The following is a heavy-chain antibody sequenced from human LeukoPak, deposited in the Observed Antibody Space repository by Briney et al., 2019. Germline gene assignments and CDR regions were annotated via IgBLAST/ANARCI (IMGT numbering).Heavy chain of an antibody. CDR3: ARRTPVVGLFDY. V-gene: IGHV4-61*08. D-gene: IGHD6-19*01. CDR2: IFYSGST. J-gene: IGHJ4*02. Sequence: NTSETLSLTCIVSGGPVNSVGYYWGWIRQPPGKGLEWIGYIFYSGSTYYNPSLQSRVTVSADTSKNQFSLKLSSVTAADMAVYFCARRTPVVGLFDYWGQGILVTVSS. CDR1: GGPVNSVGYY.